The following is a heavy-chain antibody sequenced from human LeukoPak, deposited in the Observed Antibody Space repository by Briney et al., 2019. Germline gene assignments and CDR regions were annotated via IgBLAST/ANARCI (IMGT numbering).Heavy chain of an antibody. CDR2: IKQDGSEK. CDR3: ARDPTLFLRYNYMDV. J-gene: IGHJ6*03. D-gene: IGHD3-9*01. Sequence: PGGSLRLSCAASGFTFSDYYMSWVRQAPGKGLEWVANIKQDGSEKYYVDSVKGRFTISRDNAKNSLYLQMNSLRAEDTAVYYCARDPTLFLRYNYMDVWGKGTTVTVSS. CDR1: GFTFSDYY. V-gene: IGHV3-7*01.